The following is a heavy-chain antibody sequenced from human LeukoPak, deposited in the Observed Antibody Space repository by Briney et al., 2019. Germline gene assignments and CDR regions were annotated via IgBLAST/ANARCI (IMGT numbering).Heavy chain of an antibody. CDR2: ISGSGGST. V-gene: IGHV3-23*01. D-gene: IGHD2-15*01. CDR3: AKGGYCSGGSCYRLGWFNP. CDR1: GFTFSSYA. J-gene: IGHJ5*02. Sequence: GSLRLSCAASGFTFSSYAMSWVRQAPGKGLEWVSAISGSGGSTYYADSVKGRFTISRDNSKNTLYLQMNSLRAEDTAVYYCAKGGYCSGGSCYRLGWFNPWGQGTLVTVSS.